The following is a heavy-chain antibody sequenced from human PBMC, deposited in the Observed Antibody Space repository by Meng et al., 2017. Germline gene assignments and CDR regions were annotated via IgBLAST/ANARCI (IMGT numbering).Heavy chain of an antibody. J-gene: IGHJ4*02. CDR2: IYYSGST. CDR3: VSLHYGQYYFDY. D-gene: IGHD4-17*01. V-gene: IGHV4-59*01. Sequence: SETLSLTCTVSGGSISSYYWSWIRQPPGKGLEWIGYIYYSGSTNYNPSLKSRVTISVDTPKNQFSLKLSSVTAADTAVYYCVSLHYGQYYFDYWGQGTLVTVSS. CDR1: GGSISSYY.